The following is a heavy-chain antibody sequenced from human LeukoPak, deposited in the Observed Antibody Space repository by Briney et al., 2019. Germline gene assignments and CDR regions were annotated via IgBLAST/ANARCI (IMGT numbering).Heavy chain of an antibody. CDR3: ARGRQDVTVIVVVMTAVSYYLDV. J-gene: IGHJ6*03. D-gene: IGHD3-22*01. CDR2: VNPSGST. Sequence: PSETLSLTCAVYGGSFSGYYWTWIRQTPEKGLEWIGEVNPSGSTNYNPSLKSRVTISVDTSKNQFSLELSSVTAADTAVYYCARGRQDVTVIVVVMTAVSYYLDVWGKGTTVTVS. V-gene: IGHV4-34*01. CDR1: GGSFSGYY.